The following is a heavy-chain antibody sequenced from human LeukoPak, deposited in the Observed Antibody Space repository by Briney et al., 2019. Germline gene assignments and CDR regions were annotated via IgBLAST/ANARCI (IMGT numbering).Heavy chain of an antibody. Sequence: GGSLRLSCAASGFNVSNNYMNWVRQAPGKGLEWVSVIFSSGPTYYADSVKGRFTISRDNSKNMMFLQMSSLGAEDTAFYYCARGSGDSSCGGDCYDDWGQGTLVIVSS. D-gene: IGHD2-21*01. V-gene: IGHV3-53*01. CDR3: ARGSGDSSCGGDCYDD. CDR1: GFNVSNNY. J-gene: IGHJ4*02. CDR2: IFSSGPT.